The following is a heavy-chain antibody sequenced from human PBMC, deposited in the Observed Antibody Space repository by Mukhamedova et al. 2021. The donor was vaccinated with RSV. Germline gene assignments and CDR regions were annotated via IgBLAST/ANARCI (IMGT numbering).Heavy chain of an antibody. CDR3: ARVLGDSSGSYAFVYYFDY. J-gene: IGHJ4*02. D-gene: IGHD3-22*01. V-gene: IGHV1-18*01. CDR2: GNT. Sequence: GNTNYAQNLQGRVTMTTDTSTSTAYMELRSLRSDDTAVYYCARVLGDSSGSYAFVYYFDYWGQGTLVTVSS.